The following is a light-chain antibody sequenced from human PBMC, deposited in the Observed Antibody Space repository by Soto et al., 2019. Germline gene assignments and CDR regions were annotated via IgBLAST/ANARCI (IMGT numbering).Light chain of an antibody. J-gene: IGLJ1*01. CDR3: SSYTDRKNLV. V-gene: IGLV1-40*01. Sequence: QSVLTQPPSVSGAPGQRVTISCTGSSSNIGAGYDVHWYQQRPGTAPKLLIFGNINRPSGVPDRFSGSKSGTSASLAITGLQAEDEGDYYCSSYTDRKNLVFGTGTKVTVL. CDR1: SSNIGAGYD. CDR2: GNI.